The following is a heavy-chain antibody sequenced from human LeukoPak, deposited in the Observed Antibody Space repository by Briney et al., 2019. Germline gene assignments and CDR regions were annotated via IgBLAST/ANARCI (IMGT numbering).Heavy chain of an antibody. CDR3: ARGAGFAEPLPEY. CDR1: GYTFTIYA. V-gene: IGHV1-3*01. J-gene: IGHJ4*02. D-gene: IGHD1-14*01. Sequence: ASVKVSCKASGYTFTIYAIQWVRQAPGQRLEWMGWINAGHGNTKYSQKFQGRVTITRDTSASTAYMELSSLRSEDTAVYYCARGAGFAEPLPEYWGQGTLLTVSS. CDR2: INAGHGNT.